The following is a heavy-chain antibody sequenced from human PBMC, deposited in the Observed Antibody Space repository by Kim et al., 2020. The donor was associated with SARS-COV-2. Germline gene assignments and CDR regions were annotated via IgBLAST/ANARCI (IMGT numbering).Heavy chain of an antibody. CDR2: IYYTGST. V-gene: IGHV4-59*08. D-gene: IGHD6-13*01. CDR1: GGFISSNY. CDR3: ARHGDSSSWYFNAFDI. Sequence: SETLSLTCTVSGGFISSNYWSWIRQPPGKGLEWIGYIYYTGSTNYNPSLKSRVTISIDTSKKQFSLRLSSVTAADTALYYCARHGDSSSWYFNAFDIWGQGTMVTVSS. J-gene: IGHJ3*02.